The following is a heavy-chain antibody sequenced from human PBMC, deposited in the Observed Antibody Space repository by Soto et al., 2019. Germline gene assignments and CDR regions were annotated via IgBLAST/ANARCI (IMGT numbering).Heavy chain of an antibody. Sequence: VGSLRLSCAASGFTFSSYSMNWVRQAPGKGLEWVSSISSSSYIYYADSVKGRFTISRDNAKNSLYLQMNSLRAEDTAVYYCARVPYYYDSSGYSDYWGQGTLVTVSS. CDR2: ISSSSYI. CDR3: ARVPYYYDSSGYSDY. J-gene: IGHJ4*02. CDR1: GFTFSSYS. D-gene: IGHD3-22*01. V-gene: IGHV3-21*01.